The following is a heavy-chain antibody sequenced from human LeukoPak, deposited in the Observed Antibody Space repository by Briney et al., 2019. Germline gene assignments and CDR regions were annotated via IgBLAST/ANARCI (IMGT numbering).Heavy chain of an antibody. V-gene: IGHV3-11*06. CDR3: AREPLNYDSIDY. Sequence: PGGSLRLSCAASGFTFSDYYMTWIRQAPGKGLEWVSYISSSSSYIYYADSVKGRFTISRDNAKNSLYLQMNSLRAEDTAVYYCAREPLNYDSIDYWGQGTLVTVSS. D-gene: IGHD3-22*01. CDR2: ISSSSSYI. J-gene: IGHJ4*02. CDR1: GFTFSDYY.